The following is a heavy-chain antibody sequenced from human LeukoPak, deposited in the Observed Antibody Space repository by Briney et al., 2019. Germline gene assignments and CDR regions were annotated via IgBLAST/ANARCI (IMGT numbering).Heavy chain of an antibody. CDR1: GFTVSGNS. CDR2: IYSDNT. CDR3: AVCHWHSSGCRNDY. Sequence: GGSLRLSCTVSGFTVSGNSMSWVRQAPGKGLEWVSFIYSDNTHYSDSVKGRFTISRDNSKNTLYLQMNSLRAEDTAVYYCAVCHWHSSGCRNDYWGQGTLVTVSS. D-gene: IGHD6-19*01. J-gene: IGHJ4*02. V-gene: IGHV3-53*01.